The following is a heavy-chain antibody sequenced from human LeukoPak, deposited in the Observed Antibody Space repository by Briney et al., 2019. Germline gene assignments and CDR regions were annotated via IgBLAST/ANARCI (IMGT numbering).Heavy chain of an antibody. J-gene: IGHJ3*01. CDR3: AAEAAYYYDSRDAFDV. CDR1: GFTFTSSA. CDR2: LVVGSGNT. D-gene: IGHD3-22*01. V-gene: IGHV1-58*01. Sequence: ASVKVSCKASGFTFTSSAVQWVRQARGQRLEWIGWLVVGSGNTNYAQKFQERVTITRDMSTSLVYMELSSLRSEDTAVYYCAAEAAYYYDSRDAFDVWGQGTMVTVSS.